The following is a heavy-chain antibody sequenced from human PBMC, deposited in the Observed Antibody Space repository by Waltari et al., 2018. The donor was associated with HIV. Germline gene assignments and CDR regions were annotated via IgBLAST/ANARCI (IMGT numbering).Heavy chain of an antibody. Sequence: QLQLQGSGPGLVKSSETLSLTCPVSGGSMTSRSYYWGWIRQPPGKGLEWIGSMSYSGSTYHNPSLRSRLTISVDTSKNQFSLKLTSVTAADTAVYYCARSFSGYSNYFDPWGQGTLVTVSS. CDR2: MSYSGST. V-gene: IGHV4-39*01. CDR3: ARSFSGYSNYFDP. D-gene: IGHD4-4*01. J-gene: IGHJ5*02. CDR1: GGSMTSRSYY.